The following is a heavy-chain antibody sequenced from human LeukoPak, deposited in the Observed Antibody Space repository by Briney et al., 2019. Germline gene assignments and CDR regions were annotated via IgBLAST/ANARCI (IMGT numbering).Heavy chain of an antibody. D-gene: IGHD1-26*01. Sequence: ASVKVSCKASGYTFTSYGISWVRQAPGQGLERMGWISAYNGNTNYAQKLQGRVSMTTDTSTSTAYMELRSLRSDDTAVYYCARDIVGATTGNWFDPWGQGTLVTVSS. V-gene: IGHV1-18*01. CDR1: GYTFTSYG. CDR3: ARDIVGATTGNWFDP. J-gene: IGHJ5*02. CDR2: ISAYNGNT.